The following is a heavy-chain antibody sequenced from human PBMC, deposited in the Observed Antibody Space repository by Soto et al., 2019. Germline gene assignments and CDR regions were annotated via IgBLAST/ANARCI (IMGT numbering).Heavy chain of an antibody. CDR3: AKDDGQGY. CDR2: LLAATNKD. V-gene: IGHV3-30*18. Sequence: QVQLVESGGGVVQPGGSLRLSCAASGFTFSTYGFHWVRQAPGKAPEWVAGLLAATNKDYYADSVKGRFTISRDNSKNIFDLQMNSLSDEETASYFCAKDDGQGYWGQGTLVTVSS. J-gene: IGHJ4*02. CDR1: GFTFSTYG.